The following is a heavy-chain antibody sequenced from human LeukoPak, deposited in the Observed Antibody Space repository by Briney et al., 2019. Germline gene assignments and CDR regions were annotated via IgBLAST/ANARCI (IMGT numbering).Heavy chain of an antibody. CDR3: AREEASGSYGY. J-gene: IGHJ4*02. V-gene: IGHV4-30-4*01. D-gene: IGHD1-26*01. CDR2: IYYSGST. Sequence: PSETLSLTCTVSGGSISSGDYYWSWLRQPPGKGLEWIGYIYYSGSTYYNPSLKSRVTISVDTSKNQFSLKLSSVTAADTAVYYCAREEASGSYGYWGQGTLVTVSS. CDR1: GGSISSGDYY.